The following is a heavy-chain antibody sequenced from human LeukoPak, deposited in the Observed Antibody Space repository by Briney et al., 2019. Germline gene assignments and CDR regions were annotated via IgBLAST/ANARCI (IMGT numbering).Heavy chain of an antibody. D-gene: IGHD5-18*01. V-gene: IGHV4-34*01. CDR3: AGRTYTAGGFDY. CDR2: INHSGST. Sequence: SETLSLTCAVYGGSFSGYYWSWIRQPPGKGLEWIGEINHSGSTNYNPSLKGRVTISVDTSKNQFSLKLSSVTAADTAVYYCAGRTYTAGGFDYWGQGTLVTVSS. CDR1: GGSFSGYY. J-gene: IGHJ4*02.